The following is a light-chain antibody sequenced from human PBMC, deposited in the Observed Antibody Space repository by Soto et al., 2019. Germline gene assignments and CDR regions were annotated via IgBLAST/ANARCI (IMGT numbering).Light chain of an antibody. V-gene: IGLV1-40*01. J-gene: IGLJ3*02. CDR1: SSNIGADYD. CDR2: GNS. CDR3: QSYDSSLSAVV. Sequence: QSVPTQPPSVSGAPGQRVTIYSTGTSSNIGADYDVHRYQQLPGTAPKLFIYGNSKRPSGVPDRFSGSKSVTSACLAITGLQAGYEADYYCQSYDSSLSAVVFGGGTKLTVL.